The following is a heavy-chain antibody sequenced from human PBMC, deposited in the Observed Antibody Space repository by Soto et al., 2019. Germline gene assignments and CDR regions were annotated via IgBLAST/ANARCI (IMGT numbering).Heavy chain of an antibody. V-gene: IGHV4-59*01. CDR3: ARVDPNGYSDF. CDR1: GGSINTYY. CDR2: IYYSGST. D-gene: IGHD4-17*01. J-gene: IGHJ4*02. Sequence: SETLSLTCTVSGGSINTYYWTWVRQPPRKGLEWIAYIYYSGSTKYNPSLKSRATISVDTSKNQFSLKLKSATAADTAVYFCARVDPNGYSDFWGQGTLVTVSS.